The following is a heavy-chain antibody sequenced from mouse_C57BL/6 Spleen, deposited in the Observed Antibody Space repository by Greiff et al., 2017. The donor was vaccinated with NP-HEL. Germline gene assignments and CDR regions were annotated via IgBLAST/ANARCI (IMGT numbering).Heavy chain of an antibody. CDR2: IDPSDSET. CDR3: ARGAYEGYFDV. D-gene: IGHD6-5*01. J-gene: IGHJ1*03. Sequence: QVQLQQPGAELVRPFCSVQLSCKASVYTFTSYWIHWVKQRPIQGLEWIGNIDPSDSETHYNQKFKDKATLTVDKSSSTAYMQLSSLTSEDSAVYDCARGAYEGYFDVWGTGTTVTVSS. V-gene: IGHV1-52*01. CDR1: VYTFTSYW.